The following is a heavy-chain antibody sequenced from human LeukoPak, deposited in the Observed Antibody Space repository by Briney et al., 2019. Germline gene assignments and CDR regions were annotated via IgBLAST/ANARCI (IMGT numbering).Heavy chain of an antibody. CDR3: AKNLLGSESYSWYFDL. J-gene: IGHJ2*01. Sequence: GRSLRLSCAASRFTFSSYGMHWVRQAPGKGLEWLSSISASGGGTVHADSVKGRVTISRDNSKNTLYLQMNSLRAEDTAVYSCAKNLLGSESYSWYFDLWGRGTLVTVSS. CDR2: ISASGGGT. CDR1: RFTFSSYG. V-gene: IGHV3-23*01. D-gene: IGHD1-26*01.